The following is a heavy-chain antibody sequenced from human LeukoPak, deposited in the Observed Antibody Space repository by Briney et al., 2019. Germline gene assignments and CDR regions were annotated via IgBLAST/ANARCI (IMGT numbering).Heavy chain of an antibody. CDR3: AGDQVVTIFGVVISGMDV. D-gene: IGHD3-3*01. Sequence: GGSLRLSCAASGFTVSSNYMSWVRQAPGKGLEWVSVIYSGGSTYYADSVKGRFTISRDNSKNTLYLQMNSLRAEDTAVYYCAGDQVVTIFGVVISGMDVWGQGTTVTVSS. CDR1: GFTVSSNY. CDR2: IYSGGST. J-gene: IGHJ6*02. V-gene: IGHV3-53*01.